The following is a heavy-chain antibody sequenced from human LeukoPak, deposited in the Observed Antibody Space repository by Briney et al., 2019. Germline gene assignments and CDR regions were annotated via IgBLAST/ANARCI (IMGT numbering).Heavy chain of an antibody. CDR2: ISGSGGRT. J-gene: IGHJ4*02. Sequence: GGSLRLSCAASGFTFSSYAMSWVRQAPGKGLEWVSDISGSGGRTHYADSAKGRFTISRDNSKNTLYLQMNSLRAEDTAVYYCAKDHRDTAMVEYYFDYWGQGTLVTVAS. V-gene: IGHV3-23*01. CDR3: AKDHRDTAMVEYYFDY. D-gene: IGHD5-18*01. CDR1: GFTFSSYA.